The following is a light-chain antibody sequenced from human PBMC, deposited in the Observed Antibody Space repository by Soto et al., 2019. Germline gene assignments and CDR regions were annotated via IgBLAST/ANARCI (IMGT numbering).Light chain of an antibody. CDR3: QQSGSSPRT. Sequence: IVLTPSPGTLSLSPGERATLSCRASQSVSSSYLAWYQQKPGQAPRLLIYGASSRATGIPDRFSGSGSGTDFTLTISRLEPEDFAVYYCQQSGSSPRTFGQGTKVDIK. CDR1: QSVSSSY. CDR2: GAS. J-gene: IGKJ1*01. V-gene: IGKV3-20*01.